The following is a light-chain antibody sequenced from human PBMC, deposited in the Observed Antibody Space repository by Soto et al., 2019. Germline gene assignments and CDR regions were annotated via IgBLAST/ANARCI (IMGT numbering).Light chain of an antibody. V-gene: IGLV1-47*01. CDR2: RSD. CDR1: SSNIGSNH. J-gene: IGLJ2*01. Sequence: QLVLTQPPSTSGTPGQRVTISCSGSSSNIGSNHVYWYQQFPGMAPKLLMYRSDQRRTGVPDRFSGSKSGTSASLAISGLRSDDEADYYCSARDDSLSGVVFGGGTKLTVL. CDR3: SARDDSLSGVV.